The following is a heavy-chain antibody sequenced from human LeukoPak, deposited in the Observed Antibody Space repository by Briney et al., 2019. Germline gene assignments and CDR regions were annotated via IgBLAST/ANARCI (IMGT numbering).Heavy chain of an antibody. CDR1: GFSFYTYS. Sequence: GGSLRLSCAASGFSFYTYSMDWVRQAPGKGLEWVPYISSSTTTMLYADPVKGRFTISRDNAKNSLYLQMDSLRAEDTAVYYCARGRHYYDSSVNRGADYWGQGTLVTVSS. J-gene: IGHJ4*02. D-gene: IGHD3-22*01. CDR2: ISSSTTTM. V-gene: IGHV3-48*01. CDR3: ARGRHYYDSSVNRGADY.